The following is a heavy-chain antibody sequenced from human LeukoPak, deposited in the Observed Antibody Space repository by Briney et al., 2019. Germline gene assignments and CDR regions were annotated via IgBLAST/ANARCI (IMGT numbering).Heavy chain of an antibody. CDR3: ARDENGYVWGSFRA. J-gene: IGHJ5*02. V-gene: IGHV4-39*07. CDR2: IYYSGST. D-gene: IGHD3-16*02. CDR1: GGSVSSYY. Sequence: SETLSLTCTVSGGSVSSYYWGWIRQPPGKGLEWIGNIYYSGSTYYNPSLESRVTMSLDTSKNQFSLKLSSVTAADTAVYYCARDENGYVWGSFRAWGQGTLVTVSS.